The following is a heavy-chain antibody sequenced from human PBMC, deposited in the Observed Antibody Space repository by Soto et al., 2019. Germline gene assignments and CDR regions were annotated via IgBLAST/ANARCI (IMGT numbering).Heavy chain of an antibody. Sequence: PSETLSLTCAVYGGSFSGYYWSWIRQPPGKGLEWIGEINHSGSTNYNPSLKSRVTISVDTSKNQISLKLSSVTAADTAVYYCAREEVFNDSSGYYPLYFDYWGQGTLVTVSS. J-gene: IGHJ4*02. CDR1: GGSFSGYY. CDR3: AREEVFNDSSGYYPLYFDY. CDR2: INHSGST. V-gene: IGHV4-34*01. D-gene: IGHD3-22*01.